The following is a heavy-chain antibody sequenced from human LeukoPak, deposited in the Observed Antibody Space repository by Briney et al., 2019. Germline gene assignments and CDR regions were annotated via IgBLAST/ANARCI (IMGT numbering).Heavy chain of an antibody. CDR1: GYTFTGYY. V-gene: IGHV1-69*13. J-gene: IGHJ5*02. D-gene: IGHD6-25*01. CDR3: AGGHNWFDP. Sequence: PGASVKVSCKASGYTFTGYYMHWVRQAPGQGLEWMGGIIPIFGTANYAQKFQGRVTITADESTSTAYMELSSLRSEDTAVYYCAGGHNWFDPWGQGTLVTVSS. CDR2: IIPIFGTA.